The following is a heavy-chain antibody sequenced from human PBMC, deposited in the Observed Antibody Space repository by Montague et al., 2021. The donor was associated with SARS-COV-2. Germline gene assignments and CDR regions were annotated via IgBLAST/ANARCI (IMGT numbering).Heavy chain of an antibody. CDR3: ARDRELVD. CDR1: GASISSGGDY. Sequence: TLSLTCTVSGASISSGGDYWNWIRQHPGKGLEWIGHIYYSVSNNYDPSLKSRVTISEDTSKNQISLKLSSVTAADTAVYSCARDRELVDWGQGIMVIVSS. V-gene: IGHV4-31*03. CDR2: IYYSVSN. J-gene: IGHJ4*02. D-gene: IGHD1-7*01.